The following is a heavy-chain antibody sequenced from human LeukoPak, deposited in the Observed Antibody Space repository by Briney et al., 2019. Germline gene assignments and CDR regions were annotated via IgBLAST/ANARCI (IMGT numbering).Heavy chain of an antibody. D-gene: IGHD2-15*01. CDR1: GFTFSSYS. CDR2: ISSSSSTI. J-gene: IGHJ4*02. CDR3: ARVSQTPGGRGYFDY. Sequence: PGGSLRLSSAASGFTFSSYSMNWVRQAPGKGLEWVSYISSSSSTIYYADSVKGRFTISRDNAKNSLYLQMNSLRAEDTAVYYCARVSQTPGGRGYFDYWGQGTLVTVSS. V-gene: IGHV3-48*01.